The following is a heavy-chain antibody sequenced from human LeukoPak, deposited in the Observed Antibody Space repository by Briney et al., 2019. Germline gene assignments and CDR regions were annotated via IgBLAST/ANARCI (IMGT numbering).Heavy chain of an antibody. CDR1: GFTFSSYA. Sequence: PGGSLRLSCAASGFTFSSYAMHWVRQAPGKGLEWVAVISYDGSNKYYADSVKGRFTIFRDNARNSLFLQMNSLRAEDTAVYYCARDDGSYSRSPGFDYWGQGTLVTVSS. D-gene: IGHD1-26*01. J-gene: IGHJ4*02. CDR2: ISYDGSNK. CDR3: ARDDGSYSRSPGFDY. V-gene: IGHV3-30*04.